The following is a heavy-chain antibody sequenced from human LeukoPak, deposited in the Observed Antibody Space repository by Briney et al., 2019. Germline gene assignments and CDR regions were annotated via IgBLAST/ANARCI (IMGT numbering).Heavy chain of an antibody. V-gene: IGHV1-2*02. CDR1: GYTFTDYY. CDR3: ARDLFKGVKEPAAMGGHFDY. CDR2: IKLNSGDT. J-gene: IGHJ4*02. D-gene: IGHD2-2*01. Sequence: ASVKVSCKASGYTFTDYYMHWVRQAPGQGLEWMAWIKLNSGDTNYAQKFQGRVTMTRDTSISTAYMELRRLRSDDTAVYFCARDLFKGVKEPAAMGGHFDYWGQGTLVTVSS.